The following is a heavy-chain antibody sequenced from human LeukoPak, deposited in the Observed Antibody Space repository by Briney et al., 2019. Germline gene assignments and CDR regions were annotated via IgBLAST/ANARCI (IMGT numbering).Heavy chain of an antibody. J-gene: IGHJ4*02. CDR3: ARGLRGDGYILDY. D-gene: IGHD5-24*01. V-gene: IGHV3-23*01. Sequence: GGSLRLSCAASGFTFSSYAMSWVRQAPGKGLEWVSAISGSGGSTYYADSVKGRFTISRDNSKNTLYLQMNSLRAEDTAVYYCARGLRGDGYILDYWGQGTLVTVSS. CDR1: GFTFSSYA. CDR2: ISGSGGST.